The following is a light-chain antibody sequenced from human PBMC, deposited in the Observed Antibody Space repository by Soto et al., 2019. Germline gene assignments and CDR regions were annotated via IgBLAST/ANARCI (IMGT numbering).Light chain of an antibody. CDR2: DAS. V-gene: IGKV1-33*01. Sequence: DIQMTQSPSTLSASVGDRVTITCQASQDITKYLNWYQQKAGKAPKLQIYDASHLEAGVPLRFSGGGSGTEFTLTISSLQAEDVATYYCQQYDNFPFTFGQGTEVEI. J-gene: IGKJ2*01. CDR3: QQYDNFPFT. CDR1: QDITKY.